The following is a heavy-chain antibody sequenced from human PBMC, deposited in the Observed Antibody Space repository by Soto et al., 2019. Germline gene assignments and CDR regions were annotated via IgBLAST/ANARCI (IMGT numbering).Heavy chain of an antibody. CDR1: GFTFSGYS. V-gene: IGHV3-21*01. CDR2: ISGPSIYI. CDR3: ARGFRSGFNV. D-gene: IGHD3-3*01. Sequence: EVQLVESGGGLVKPGGSLRLSCVASGFTFSGYSINWVRQAPGKGLEWDSYISGPSIYIYYADSVKGRFTISRDNAKSAVYLQMNSLRAEDTAVYYCARGFRSGFNVWGQGTTVSVSS. J-gene: IGHJ6*02.